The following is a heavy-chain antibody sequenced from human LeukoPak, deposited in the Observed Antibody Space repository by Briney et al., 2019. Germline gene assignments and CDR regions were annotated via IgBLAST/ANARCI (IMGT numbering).Heavy chain of an antibody. V-gene: IGHV3-23*01. D-gene: IGHD1-26*01. Sequence: GGSLRLSCAASGFTFSSYAMSWVRQAPGKGLEWVSVISGSGGTTYYADSVKGRFTISRDSSKNTLYLQMNSLRAEDTAVYYCAEGSGSLDYWGQGTLVTVSS. CDR3: AEGSGSLDY. CDR2: ISGSGGTT. CDR1: GFTFSSYA. J-gene: IGHJ4*02.